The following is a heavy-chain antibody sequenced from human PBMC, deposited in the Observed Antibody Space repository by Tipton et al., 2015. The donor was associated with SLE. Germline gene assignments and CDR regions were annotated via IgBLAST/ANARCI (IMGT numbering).Heavy chain of an antibody. Sequence: QLVQSGAEVKKPGESLKISCKGSGYTFTTYWIGWFRQMPGKGLECMGIIYPGDSDTIFGPSFQGQVTISVDKSINTAYLQWSSLKASDSAMYYCARQDGSSWYHFDYWGQGTLVTVSS. D-gene: IGHD6-13*01. V-gene: IGHV5-51*01. CDR3: ARQDGSSWYHFDY. J-gene: IGHJ4*02. CDR2: IYPGDSDT. CDR1: GYTFTTYW.